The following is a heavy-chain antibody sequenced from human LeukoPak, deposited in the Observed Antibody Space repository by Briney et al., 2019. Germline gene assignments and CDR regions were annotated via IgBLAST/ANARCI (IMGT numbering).Heavy chain of an antibody. CDR3: ARSPISPAAMIAWFDP. CDR2: IYSGGST. Sequence: PGGSLRLSCAASGFTVSSNYMSWVRQAPGKGLEWVSVIYSGGSTYYADSVKGRFTISRDNSKNTLYLQMNSLRAEDTAVYYCARSPISPAAMIAWFDPWGQGTLVTVSS. J-gene: IGHJ5*02. V-gene: IGHV3-53*01. D-gene: IGHD2-2*01. CDR1: GFTVSSNY.